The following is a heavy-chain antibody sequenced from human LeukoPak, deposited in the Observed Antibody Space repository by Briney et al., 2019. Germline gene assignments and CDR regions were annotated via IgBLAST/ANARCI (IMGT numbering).Heavy chain of an antibody. CDR1: GDTVRRYA. CDR3: ARDRTGYGNYYFDS. Sequence: SVKVSCKAFGDTVRRYAIGWVRQAPGQGLERIGGIIFTYGASNYAQKFPGRVPLTAEESATNAYMALRDLRSDATAVYYCARDRTGYGNYYFDSWGQGTPVTVSS. D-gene: IGHD2/OR15-2a*01. CDR2: IIFTYGAS. V-gene: IGHV1-69*01. J-gene: IGHJ4*02.